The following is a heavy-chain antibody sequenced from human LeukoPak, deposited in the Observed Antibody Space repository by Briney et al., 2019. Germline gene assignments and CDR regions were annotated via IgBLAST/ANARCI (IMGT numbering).Heavy chain of an antibody. Sequence: GASVKVSCKASGYTFTGYYMHWVRQAPGQGLEWMGWINPNSGGTNYAQKFQGRVTMTRDTSISTAYMELSRLRSDDTAVYYCARSMIVATKLRYYYYYMDVWGKGTTVTVSS. J-gene: IGHJ6*03. CDR2: INPNSGGT. D-gene: IGHD5-12*01. V-gene: IGHV1-2*02. CDR1: GYTFTGYY. CDR3: ARSMIVATKLRYYYYYMDV.